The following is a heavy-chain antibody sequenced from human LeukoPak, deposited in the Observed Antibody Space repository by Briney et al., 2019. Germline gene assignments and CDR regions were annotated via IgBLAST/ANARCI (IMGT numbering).Heavy chain of an antibody. J-gene: IGHJ6*03. CDR3: AKVSGGWAYYYYMDV. CDR2: ISGSGGST. CDR1: GFTFSSYG. Sequence: GGSLRLSCAASGFTFSSYGMSWVRQAPGKGLEWVSAISGSGGSTYYADSVKGRFTISRDNSKNTLYLQMNSLRAEDTAVYYCAKVSGGWAYYYYMDVWGKGTTVTISS. D-gene: IGHD1-26*01. V-gene: IGHV3-23*01.